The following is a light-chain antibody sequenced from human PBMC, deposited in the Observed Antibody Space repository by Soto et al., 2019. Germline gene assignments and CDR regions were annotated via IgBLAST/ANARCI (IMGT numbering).Light chain of an antibody. Sequence: QSALTQPPSASGTPGQRVTISCSGSSSNIGSNYVYWYQQLPGTAPKLLIYSNNQRPSGVPDRFSGSKSGTSASLAISGLRSEDEADYYCAAWDDSLSGSGVFGGGTKLTVL. CDR1: SSNIGSNY. CDR3: AAWDDSLSGSGV. J-gene: IGLJ2*01. CDR2: SNN. V-gene: IGLV1-47*02.